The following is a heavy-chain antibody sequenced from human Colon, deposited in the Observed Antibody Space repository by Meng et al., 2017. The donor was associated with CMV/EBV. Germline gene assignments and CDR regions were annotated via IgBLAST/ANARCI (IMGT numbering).Heavy chain of an antibody. D-gene: IGHD1-26*01. CDR2: VRNKGASYST. CDR3: TKDYLGAGGH. V-gene: IGHV3-72*01. CDR1: VFPFSDNY. J-gene: IGHJ4*02. Sequence: SCAASVFPFSDNYMDWVRQAPGKGLQFVARVRNKGASYSTEYAASVKGRFIISRDDSKNSVYLQMNSLKTEDTAVYYCTKDYLGAGGHWGQGTLVTVSS.